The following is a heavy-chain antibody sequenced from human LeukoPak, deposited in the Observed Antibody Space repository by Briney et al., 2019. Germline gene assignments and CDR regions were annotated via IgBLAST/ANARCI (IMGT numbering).Heavy chain of an antibody. D-gene: IGHD3-22*01. V-gene: IGHV4-31*03. CDR1: AGSISSGGYY. CDR2: IYYSGST. Sequence: SETLSLTCTVSAGSISSGGYYWSWIRQHPGKGLEWIGYIYYSGSTYYNPSLKSRVTISVDTSKNQFSLKLSSVTAADTAVYYCAREIYYYDSSGYHPAEIDYWGQGTLVTVSS. CDR3: AREIYYYDSSGYHPAEIDY. J-gene: IGHJ4*02.